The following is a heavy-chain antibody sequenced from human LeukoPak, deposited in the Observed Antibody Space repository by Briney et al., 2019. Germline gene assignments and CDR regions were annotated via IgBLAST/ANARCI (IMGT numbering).Heavy chain of an antibody. CDR3: ARDLSEIVVVPAAIISYYYYYYMDV. V-gene: IGHV3-7*01. CDR2: IKQDGSEK. J-gene: IGHJ6*03. D-gene: IGHD2-2*02. Sequence: QPGGSLRLSCAASGFTFSSYWMSWVRQAPGRGLEWVANIKQDGSEKYYVDSVKGRFTISRDNAKNSLYLQMNSLRAEDTAVYYCARDLSEIVVVPAAIISYYYYYYMDVWGKGTTVTVSS. CDR1: GFTFSSYW.